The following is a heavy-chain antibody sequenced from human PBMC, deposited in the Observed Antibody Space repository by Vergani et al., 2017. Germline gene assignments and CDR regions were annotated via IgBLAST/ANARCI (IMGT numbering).Heavy chain of an antibody. J-gene: IGHJ5*02. V-gene: IGHV4-59*12. D-gene: IGHD3-10*01. CDR1: GGSISSYY. Sequence: QVQLQESGPGLVKPSETLSLTCTVSGGSISSYYWSWIRQPPGKGLEWIGYIYYSGSTNYNPSLKSRVTISVDTSKNQFSLKLSSVTAADTAVYYCAREILWFGELPNWFDPWGQGTLVTVSS. CDR2: IYYSGST. CDR3: AREILWFGELPNWFDP.